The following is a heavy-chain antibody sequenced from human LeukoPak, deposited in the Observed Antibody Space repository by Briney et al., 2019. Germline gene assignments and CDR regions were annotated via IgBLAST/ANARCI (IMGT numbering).Heavy chain of an antibody. CDR3: ARRGSWGESRPFHY. CDR1: GGAITNYY. J-gene: IGHJ4*02. Sequence: SETLSLTCGVSGGAITNYYWNWIRQAHGKGLEWLGYIYYTGSTTYNPSVKSRITISLDTSKKQISLKLRSVTAADTAVYYCARRGSWGESRPFHYWGQGSLVTVSS. V-gene: IGHV4-59*01. D-gene: IGHD3-16*01. CDR2: IYYTGST.